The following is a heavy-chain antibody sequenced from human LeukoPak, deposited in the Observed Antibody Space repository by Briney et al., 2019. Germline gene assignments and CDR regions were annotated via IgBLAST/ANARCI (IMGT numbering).Heavy chain of an antibody. Sequence: GGSLRLSCAASGFTFSSYAMSWVRQAPGKGLEWVSAISGSGGSTYYADSVKGRFTISRDNSNKTLYLQMNSLRAEDTAVYYCAKERDYAEDMDVWGKGTTVTVSS. J-gene: IGHJ6*03. D-gene: IGHD4-17*01. CDR1: GFTFSSYA. CDR2: ISGSGGST. V-gene: IGHV3-23*01. CDR3: AKERDYAEDMDV.